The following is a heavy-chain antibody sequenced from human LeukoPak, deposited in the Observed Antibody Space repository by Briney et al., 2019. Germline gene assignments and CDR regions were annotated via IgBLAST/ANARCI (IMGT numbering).Heavy chain of an antibody. D-gene: IGHD2-21*01. CDR1: GFTFSSYA. J-gene: IGHJ5*02. Sequence: GGSLRLSCAASGFTFSSYAMSWVRQAPGKGLEWVSAISGSGGSTYYADSVKGRFTISRDNSKNTLYLQMNSLKTEDTAVYYCARAFVIEGGFDPWGQGTLVTVSS. CDR3: ARAFVIEGGFDP. CDR2: ISGSGGST. V-gene: IGHV3-23*01.